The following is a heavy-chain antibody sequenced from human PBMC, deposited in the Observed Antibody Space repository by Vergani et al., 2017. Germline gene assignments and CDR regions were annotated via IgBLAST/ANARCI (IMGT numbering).Heavy chain of an antibody. CDR1: GYTFTSYY. CDR3: ARDPEGYCSSTSCYENWFDP. J-gene: IGHJ5*02. CDR2: IIPIFGTA. Sequence: QVQLVQSGAEVKKPGASVKVSCKASGYTFTSYYMHWVRQAPGQGLEWMGIIIPIFGTANYAQKFQGRVTITADKSTSTAYMELSSLRSEDTAVYYCARDPEGYCSSTSCYENWFDPWGQGTLVTVSS. V-gene: IGHV1-46*01. D-gene: IGHD2-2*01.